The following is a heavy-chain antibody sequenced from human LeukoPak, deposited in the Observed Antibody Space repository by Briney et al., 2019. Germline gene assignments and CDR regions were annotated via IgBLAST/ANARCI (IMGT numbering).Heavy chain of an antibody. D-gene: IGHD5-18*01. V-gene: IGHV1-69*06. Sequence: ASVKVSCKASGGTFSSYAISWVRQAPGQGLEWMGRIIPIFGTANYAQKFQGRVTITADKSTSTAYMELSSLRSEDTAVYYCARDAGYSYGYGGVNYYYYMDVWGKGTTVTVSS. CDR3: ARDAGYSYGYGGVNYYYYMDV. CDR2: IIPIFGTA. CDR1: GGTFSSYA. J-gene: IGHJ6*03.